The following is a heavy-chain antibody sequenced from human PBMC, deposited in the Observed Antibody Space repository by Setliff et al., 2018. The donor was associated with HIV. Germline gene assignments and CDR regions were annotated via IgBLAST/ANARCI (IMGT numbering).Heavy chain of an antibody. D-gene: IGHD3-22*01. Sequence: SVKVSCKASGGTFSSYAINWVRQAPGQGLEWRGGIITIFGTANYAQKFQGRVTMTTDTSTSTAYMELSSLKSEDTAVYYCSRNNPSSLPDSSGYYYWGQGTRVTVSS. CDR1: GGTFSSYA. V-gene: IGHV1-69*05. CDR2: IITIFGTA. J-gene: IGHJ4*02. CDR3: SRNNPSSLPDSSGYYY.